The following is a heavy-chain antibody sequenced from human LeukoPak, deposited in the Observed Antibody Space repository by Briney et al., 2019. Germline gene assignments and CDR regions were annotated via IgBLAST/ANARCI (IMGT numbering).Heavy chain of an antibody. CDR1: VYTFTRYY. CDR3: ARGVVAASNWFDP. Sequence: ASVRVSCEASVYTFTRYYMHCVRQAPGQGLEWMGIINPSGGSTSYAQKFQGRVTMNRDMSTSTVCMELSNLRSEDTAVYYCARGVVAASNWFDPWGQGTLVTVSS. J-gene: IGHJ5*02. V-gene: IGHV1-46*01. D-gene: IGHD2-15*01. CDR2: INPSGGST.